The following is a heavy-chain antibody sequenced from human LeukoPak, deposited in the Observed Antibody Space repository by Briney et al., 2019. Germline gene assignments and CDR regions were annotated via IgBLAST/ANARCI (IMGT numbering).Heavy chain of an antibody. V-gene: IGHV1-69*05. Sequence: ASVKVSCKASGDPFGSYALSWVRQAPGQGLEWVEGIVPIFGKTTYAQKFQGRLAITTDESTSTTYMELSSLTSADTAFYYCARGQEGIMWFFDNWGQGTLVTVSS. J-gene: IGHJ4*02. D-gene: IGHD2-21*01. CDR3: ARGQEGIMWFFDN. CDR1: GDPFGSYA. CDR2: IVPIFGKT.